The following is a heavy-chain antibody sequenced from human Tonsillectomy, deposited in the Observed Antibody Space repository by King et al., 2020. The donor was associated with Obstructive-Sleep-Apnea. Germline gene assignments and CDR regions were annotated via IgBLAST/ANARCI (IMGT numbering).Heavy chain of an antibody. D-gene: IGHD6-19*01. J-gene: IGHJ6*02. CDR1: GGTFSSYA. CDR2: IIPIFGTA. V-gene: IGHV1-69*01. Sequence: QVQLVESGAEVKKPGSSVKVSCKASGGTFSSYAISWVRQAPGQGLEWRGGIIPIFGTANYAQKFQGRVTITADESTGTAYMELSSLRSEDTAVYYCARVGAVAGRHGMDVWGQGTTVTVSS. CDR3: ARVGAVAGRHGMDV.